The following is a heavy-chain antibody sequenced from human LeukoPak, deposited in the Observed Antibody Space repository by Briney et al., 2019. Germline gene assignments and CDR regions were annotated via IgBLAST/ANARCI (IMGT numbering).Heavy chain of an antibody. CDR2: ISGSGGST. D-gene: IGHD6-19*01. CDR3: VRETPIAVAGTIYFYFYMDV. Sequence: GGSLRLSCAASGFTFSSYGMSWVRRAPGKGLEWVSAISGSGGSTYYADSVKGRFTISRDNSKNTLYLQMSSLRAEDTALYYCVRETPIAVAGTIYFYFYMDVWGKGTTVTVSS. V-gene: IGHV3-23*01. CDR1: GFTFSSYG. J-gene: IGHJ6*03.